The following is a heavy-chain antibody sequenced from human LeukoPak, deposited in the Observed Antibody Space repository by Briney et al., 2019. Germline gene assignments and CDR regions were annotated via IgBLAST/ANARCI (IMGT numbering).Heavy chain of an antibody. J-gene: IGHJ6*03. CDR3: ARVAARPRYYYMDV. D-gene: IGHD6-6*01. Sequence: GGSLRLSCAASGFTFSSYSLNWVRQAPGKGPEWVSYISHSSSPTYYTYSVKGRFTISRDNAKNSLYLQMNSLRDEDTAVYYCARVAARPRYYYMDVWGKGTTVTVSS. V-gene: IGHV3-48*02. CDR1: GFTFSSYS. CDR2: ISHSSSPT.